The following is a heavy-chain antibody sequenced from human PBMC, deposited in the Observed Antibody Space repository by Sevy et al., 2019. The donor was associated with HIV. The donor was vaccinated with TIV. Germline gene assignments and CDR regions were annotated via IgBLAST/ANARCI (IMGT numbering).Heavy chain of an antibody. CDR1: GFTFSDAW. J-gene: IGHJ4*02. D-gene: IGHD1-1*01. V-gene: IGHV3-15*01. CDR3: AGGTGTSDFDH. CDR2: IKSKTDSGTR. Sequence: GGSLRLSCATSGFTFSDAWMNWVRQAPGKGLEWVARIKSKTDSGTRDFAAPVKGRFTISRDDSKNTVNLQMTSLKDEDTGVYFCAGGTGTSDFDHWGQGTLVTVSS.